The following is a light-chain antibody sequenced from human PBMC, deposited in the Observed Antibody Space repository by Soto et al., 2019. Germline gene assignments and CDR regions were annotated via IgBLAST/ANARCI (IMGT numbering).Light chain of an antibody. CDR3: AAWDDSLNGYV. V-gene: IGLV1-44*01. CDR1: SSKIGSNT. Sequence: QSVLTRPPSASGTPGQRVAISCSGSSSKIGSNTVNWYQQLPGTAPKLLIYSNNQRPSGVPDRFSGSKSGTSASLAISGLQSEDEADYCCAAWDDSLNGYVFGTGTKVTVL. CDR2: SNN. J-gene: IGLJ1*01.